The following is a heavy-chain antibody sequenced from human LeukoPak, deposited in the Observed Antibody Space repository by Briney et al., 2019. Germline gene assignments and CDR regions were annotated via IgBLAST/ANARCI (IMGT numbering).Heavy chain of an antibody. CDR3: AKRADQVGAGDYFDF. V-gene: IGHV3-23*01. CDR2: ISGRDTNT. CDR1: GFTFSDYY. D-gene: IGHD4/OR15-4a*01. Sequence: GGSLRLSCAASGFTFSDYYMNWVRQAPGKGLEWVSTISGRDTNTYYADSVEGRLIISRDNSKNTLYLQMNSLRAEDTAVYYCAKRADQVGAGDYFDFWGQGTMVTVSS. J-gene: IGHJ4*02.